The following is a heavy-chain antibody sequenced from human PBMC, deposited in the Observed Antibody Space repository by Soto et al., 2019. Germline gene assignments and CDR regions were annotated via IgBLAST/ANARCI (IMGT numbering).Heavy chain of an antibody. CDR3: ARQLPSYTIFGVVTTFDY. Sequence: PSETLSLTCSFSGDSVTSHYLTWIRQSPKKGLEWIGYMYYSGITNYNPSLKSRVTISVDTSKNQFSLKLSSVTAADTAVYYCARQLPSYTIFGVVTTFDYWGQGTLVTVSS. V-gene: IGHV4-59*08. J-gene: IGHJ4*02. D-gene: IGHD3-3*01. CDR1: GDSVTSHY. CDR2: MYYSGIT.